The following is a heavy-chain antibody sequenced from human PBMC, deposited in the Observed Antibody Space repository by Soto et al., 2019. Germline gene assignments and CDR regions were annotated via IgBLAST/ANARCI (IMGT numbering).Heavy chain of an antibody. J-gene: IGHJ4*02. V-gene: IGHV4-31*03. D-gene: IGHD3-16*02. Sequence: QVQLQESGPGLVKPSQTLSLTCTVSGGSISSGGYYWSWIRQHPGKGLEWIGSIYYSGSTYYNPYLKSRVTISVDTSKNQFSLKLSSVTAADTAVYYCARVPLREIWGSYRPYYFDYWGQGTLVTVSS. CDR3: ARVPLREIWGSYRPYYFDY. CDR1: GGSISSGGYY. CDR2: IYYSGST.